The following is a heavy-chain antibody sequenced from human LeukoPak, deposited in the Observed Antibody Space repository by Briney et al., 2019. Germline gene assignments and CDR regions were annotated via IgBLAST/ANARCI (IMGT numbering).Heavy chain of an antibody. CDR3: ARYQMNWFDP. V-gene: IGHV4-34*10. J-gene: IGHJ5*02. Sequence: SETLSLTCAVYVGSFTDHYWSWIRQIPGKGLEWIAEINHSGSTTYNPSLKSRVAISVDTSKNQFSLKLSSVTAADTAVYYCARYQMNWFDPWGQGTLVTVSS. CDR1: VGSFTDHY. CDR2: INHSGST.